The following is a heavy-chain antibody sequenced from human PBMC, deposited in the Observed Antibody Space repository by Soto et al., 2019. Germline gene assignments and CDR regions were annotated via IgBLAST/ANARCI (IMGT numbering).Heavy chain of an antibody. CDR3: ARDIRTGEGDFDY. D-gene: IGHD3-16*01. J-gene: IGHJ4*02. V-gene: IGHV3-48*01. CDR2: ISSSSSTI. Sequence: GGSLRLSCAASGFTFSSYSMNWVRQAPGKGLEWVSYISSSSSTIYYAGSVKGRFTISRDNAKNSLYLQMNSLRAEDTAVYYCARDIRTGEGDFDYWGQGTLVTVSS. CDR1: GFTFSSYS.